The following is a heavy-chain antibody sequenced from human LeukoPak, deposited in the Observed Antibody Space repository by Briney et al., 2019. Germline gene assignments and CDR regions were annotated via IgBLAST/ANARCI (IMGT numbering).Heavy chain of an antibody. V-gene: IGHV3-30*03. J-gene: IGHJ4*02. CDR2: ISYDGSNK. CDR3: ARPRNYSDISGYYSSAWGY. Sequence: PGGSLRLSCAASGFTFSSYGMHWVRQAPGKGLEWVAVISYDGSNKYYADSVKGRFTTSRDNSKNTVHLQMNSLRAEDTAVYYCARPRNYSDISGYYSSAWGYWGQGTLVTVSS. CDR1: GFTFSSYG. D-gene: IGHD3-22*01.